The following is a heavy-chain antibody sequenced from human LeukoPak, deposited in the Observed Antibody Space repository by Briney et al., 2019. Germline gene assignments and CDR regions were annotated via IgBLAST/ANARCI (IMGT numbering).Heavy chain of an antibody. CDR2: ISYSGST. Sequence: PSETLSLTCTVSGDSISSANYFWSWIRQPPGKGLEWTGYISYSGSTNYNPSLKSRLTMSVDMSRNQFSLRLSSVTAADTAVYYCAREYYDILTSHGGLFDSWGQGTLVTVSS. V-gene: IGHV4-30-4*01. D-gene: IGHD3-9*01. J-gene: IGHJ4*02. CDR3: AREYYDILTSHGGLFDS. CDR1: GDSISSANYF.